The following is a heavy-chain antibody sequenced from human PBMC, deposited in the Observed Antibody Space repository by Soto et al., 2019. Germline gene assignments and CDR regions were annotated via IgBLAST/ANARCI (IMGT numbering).Heavy chain of an antibody. D-gene: IGHD6-19*01. V-gene: IGHV3-23*01. CDR1: GFTFSSYA. J-gene: IGHJ4*02. CDR3: AKDRAGIAVAGTDY. CDR2: ISGSGGST. Sequence: ASVKVSCAASGFTFSSYAMSWVRQAPGKGLEWVSAISGSGGSTYYADSVKGRFTISRDNSKNTLYLQMNSLRAEDTAVYYCAKDRAGIAVAGTDYWGQGTLVTVSS.